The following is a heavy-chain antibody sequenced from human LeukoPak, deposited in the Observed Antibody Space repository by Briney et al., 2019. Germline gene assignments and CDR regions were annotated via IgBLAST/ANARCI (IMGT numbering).Heavy chain of an antibody. CDR3: AKAGSSGED. Sequence: GGSLRLSCAAPGFTVSSNYMSWVRQAPGKGLEWVAFIRYDGSNKYYADSVKGRFTISRDNSKNTLYLQMNSLRAEDTAVYYCAKAGSSGEDWGQGTLVTVSS. V-gene: IGHV3-30*02. CDR1: GFTVSSNY. D-gene: IGHD6-25*01. CDR2: IRYDGSNK. J-gene: IGHJ4*02.